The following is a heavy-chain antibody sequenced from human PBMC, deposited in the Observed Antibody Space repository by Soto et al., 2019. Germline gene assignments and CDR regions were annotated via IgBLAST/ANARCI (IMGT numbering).Heavy chain of an antibody. V-gene: IGHV3-7*01. Sequence: EVQLVESGGGLVQPGGSLRLSCVASGFSFRNSWMTWVRQAPGKGLECLGNINPDGSATYYVDSVKGRFTISRDNAKNSLSLQINGLRAEDTAIYHGVTDLNWGANWGQGTMVIVSP. D-gene: IGHD3-16*01. J-gene: IGHJ3*01. CDR3: VTDLNWGAN. CDR2: INPDGSAT. CDR1: GFSFRNSW.